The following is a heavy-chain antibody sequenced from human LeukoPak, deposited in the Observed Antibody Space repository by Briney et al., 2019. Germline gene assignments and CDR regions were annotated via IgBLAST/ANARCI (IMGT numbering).Heavy chain of an antibody. Sequence: GALRLSCTASGFTFGDYAMSWVRQAPGKGLEWVGFIRSNNYGETTEYAASVKGRFTISRDNAKNSLYLQTNSLRAEDTAVYYCARDLRYFAFWGQGTLVTVSS. CDR1: GFTFGDYA. CDR2: IRSNNYGETT. J-gene: IGHJ4*02. V-gene: IGHV3-49*04. CDR3: ARDLRYFAF. D-gene: IGHD3-9*01.